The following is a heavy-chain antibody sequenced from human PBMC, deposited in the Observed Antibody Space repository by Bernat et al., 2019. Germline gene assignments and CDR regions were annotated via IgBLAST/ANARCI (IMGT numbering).Heavy chain of an antibody. J-gene: IGHJ2*01. Sequence: EVQLVESGGGLVKPGGSLRLSCAASGFTFSSYSMNWVRQAPGKGLEWVSSISSSSSYIYYADPVKGRFTISRDNAKNSLYLQMNSLRAEDTAVYYCARDLGSTTMIVVVTCFDLWGRGTLVTVSS. D-gene: IGHD3-22*01. CDR1: GFTFSSYS. V-gene: IGHV3-21*01. CDR2: ISSSSSYI. CDR3: ARDLGSTTMIVVVTCFDL.